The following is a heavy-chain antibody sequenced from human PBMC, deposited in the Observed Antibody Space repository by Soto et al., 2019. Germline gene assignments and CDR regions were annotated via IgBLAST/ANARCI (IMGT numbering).Heavy chain of an antibody. Sequence: QVQLVQSGAEVKKPGASVKVSCKASGYTFTSYDISWVRQAPGQGLEWMGWIITYNGNTNYAQRLQGRVTMTTVTSTSTAYMDLMRPRAYDTAVYYRARGMVQPLDCWGHVTLVTVCS. V-gene: IGHV1-18*01. D-gene: IGHD2-8*01. CDR1: GYTFTSYD. CDR3: ARGMVQPLDC. J-gene: IGHJ4*01. CDR2: IITYNGNT.